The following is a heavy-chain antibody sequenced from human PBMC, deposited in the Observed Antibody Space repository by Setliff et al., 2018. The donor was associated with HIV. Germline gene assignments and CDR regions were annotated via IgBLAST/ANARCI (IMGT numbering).Heavy chain of an antibody. V-gene: IGHV3-23*01. CDR2: ISGSGGST. CDR3: AKDSSSWSRGMDV. D-gene: IGHD6-13*01. J-gene: IGHJ6*02. CDR1: GFTFSAYR. Sequence: GGSLRLSCAASGFTFSAYRMSWVRQAPGKGLEWVSAISGSGGSTYYADSVKGRFTISRDNSKNTLYLQMNSLRAEDTAVYYCAKDSSSWSRGMDVWGQGTTVTVSS.